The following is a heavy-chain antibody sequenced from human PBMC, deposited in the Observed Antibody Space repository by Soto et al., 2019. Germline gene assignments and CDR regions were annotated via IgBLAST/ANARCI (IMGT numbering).Heavy chain of an antibody. Sequence: QVQLVESGGGVVQPGRSLRLSXAAXGFTFSXYGMHWVRQAPGKGLEWVAVISYDGSNKYYADSVKGRFTISRDNSKNTLYLQMNSLRAEDTAVYYCAKDAAGSWDNWFDPWGQGTLVTVSS. D-gene: IGHD6-13*01. CDR3: AKDAAGSWDNWFDP. V-gene: IGHV3-30*18. CDR1: GFTFSXYG. J-gene: IGHJ5*02. CDR2: ISYDGSNK.